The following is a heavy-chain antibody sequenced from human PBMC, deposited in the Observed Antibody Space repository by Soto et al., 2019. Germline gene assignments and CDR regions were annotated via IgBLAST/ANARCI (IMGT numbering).Heavy chain of an antibody. CDR2: IYYSGST. CDR3: ARYCISTSCYGWFDP. Sequence: SETLSLTCTVSGGSISSGDYYWSWIRQPPGKGLEWIGYIYYSGSTYYNPSLKSRVTISVDTSKNQFSLKLSSVTAADTAVYYCARYCISTSCYGWFDPWGQGTLVTVSS. V-gene: IGHV4-30-4*01. D-gene: IGHD2-2*01. CDR1: GGSISSGDYY. J-gene: IGHJ5*02.